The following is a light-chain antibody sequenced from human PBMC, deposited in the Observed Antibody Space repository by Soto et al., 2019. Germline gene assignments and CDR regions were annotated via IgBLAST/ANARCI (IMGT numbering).Light chain of an antibody. V-gene: IGKV1-5*03. CDR1: QSMSSW. Sequence: DIQMTQSPSTLSASVGDRVTITCRASQSMSSWLAWYQQKPGKAPKLLIYKASSLESGVPSRFSGSGSGTEFTLTISSLQPDDFATYYCQQYNSFSGYTFGQGTKLEIK. CDR2: KAS. J-gene: IGKJ2*01. CDR3: QQYNSFSGYT.